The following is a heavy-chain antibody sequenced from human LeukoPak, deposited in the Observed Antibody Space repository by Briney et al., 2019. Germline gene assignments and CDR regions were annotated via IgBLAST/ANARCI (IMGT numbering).Heavy chain of an antibody. J-gene: IGHJ4*02. D-gene: IGHD3-16*02. V-gene: IGHV3-23*01. CDR1: GFTFNRFA. CDR2: ISDTGDRT. Sequence: GGSLRLSCAASGFTFNRFAINWVRQAPGKGLEWVSAISDTGDRTWYAGSVKGRFTISRDNSRNTVYVHLNSLRAEDTAVYYCAKDIGGYRGFDYWGQGTLVTVSS. CDR3: AKDIGGYRGFDY.